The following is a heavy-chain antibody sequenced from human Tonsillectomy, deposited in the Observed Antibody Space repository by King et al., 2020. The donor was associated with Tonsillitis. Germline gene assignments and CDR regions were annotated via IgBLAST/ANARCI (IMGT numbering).Heavy chain of an antibody. CDR3: TKGAGLAAAVNYFDS. Sequence: VQLVESGGGLEQPGRSLRLSCAASGFTFDDYAMHWVRHAPGKGLEWVSSISWNSGNIAYADSVKGRFTISRDNAKNSLSLEMNSLRVDDTALYYCTKGAGLAAAVNYFDSWGQGTLVTVSS. CDR2: ISWNSGNI. CDR1: GFTFDDYA. V-gene: IGHV3-9*01. D-gene: IGHD6-13*01. J-gene: IGHJ4*02.